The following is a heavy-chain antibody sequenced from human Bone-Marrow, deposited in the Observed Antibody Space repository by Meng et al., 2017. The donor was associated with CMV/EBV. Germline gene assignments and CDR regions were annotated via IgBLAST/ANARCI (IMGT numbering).Heavy chain of an antibody. J-gene: IGHJ4*02. Sequence: SETLSLTCTVSGGSISSYYWSLIRQPPGKGLEWIGYIYYSGSTNYNPSLKSRVTISVDTSKNQFSLKLSSVTAADTAVYYCARLAGGGFDYWGQGTLVTVSS. V-gene: IGHV4-59*01. CDR1: GGSISSYY. CDR2: IYYSGST. D-gene: IGHD3-10*01. CDR3: ARLAGGGFDY.